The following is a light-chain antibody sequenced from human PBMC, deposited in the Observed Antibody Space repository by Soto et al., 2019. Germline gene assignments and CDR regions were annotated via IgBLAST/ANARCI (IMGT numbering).Light chain of an antibody. CDR3: QQSYNSPYT. Sequence: DIPMTQSPSSLSASVGDRVTITCRASQTISNYLNWYQQKPGKAPKLLIYAASSLQSGVPSRFSGSGSGTDFTLTINSLQPEDFATYYCQQSYNSPYTFGQGTKLEIK. V-gene: IGKV1-39*01. CDR2: AAS. J-gene: IGKJ2*01. CDR1: QTISNY.